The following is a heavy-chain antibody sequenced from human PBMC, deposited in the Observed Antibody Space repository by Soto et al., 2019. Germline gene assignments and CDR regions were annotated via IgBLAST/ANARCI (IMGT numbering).Heavy chain of an antibody. J-gene: IGHJ6*02. CDR2: IYYSGST. Sequence: SETLSLTCTVSGGSISSGGYYWSWIRQHPGKGLEWIGYIYYSGSTYYNPSLKSRVTISVDTSKNQFSLKLSSVTAADTAVYYCARTYYDFWSGYFRHYGMDVWGQGTTVTVSS. CDR3: ARTYYDFWSGYFRHYGMDV. CDR1: GGSISSGGYY. D-gene: IGHD3-3*01. V-gene: IGHV4-31*03.